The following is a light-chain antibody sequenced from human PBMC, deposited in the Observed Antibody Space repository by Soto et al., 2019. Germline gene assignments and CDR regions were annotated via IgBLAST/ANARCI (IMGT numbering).Light chain of an antibody. V-gene: IGKV3-20*01. CDR2: GAS. J-gene: IGKJ2*01. CDR3: QQYGSSPPYP. Sequence: EIVLTQSPGTLSLSPGERATLSCRASQSVSSSYLAWYQQKPGQAPRLLIYGASSRATGIPDSFSGSGSGTDFTLTISRLEPEDVAVYYCQQYGSSPPYPFGQGTKLEIK. CDR1: QSVSSSY.